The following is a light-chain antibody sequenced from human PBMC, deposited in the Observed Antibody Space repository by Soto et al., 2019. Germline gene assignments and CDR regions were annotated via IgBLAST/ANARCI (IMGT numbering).Light chain of an antibody. J-gene: IGKJ3*01. Sequence: DIVMSQSPDSLAVSLGERATINCKSSQSVLYSSNNKNYLAWYQQKPGQPPKLLIYWASTRESGVPDRFSGSGYGTDFTLTISSLQAEDVAVYYCQKYYSTPPVTFGPGTKVDIK. CDR2: WAS. V-gene: IGKV4-1*01. CDR3: QKYYSTPPVT. CDR1: QSVLYSSNNKNY.